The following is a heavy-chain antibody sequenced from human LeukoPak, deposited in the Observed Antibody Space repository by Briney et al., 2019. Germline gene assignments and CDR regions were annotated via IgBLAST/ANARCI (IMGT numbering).Heavy chain of an antibody. Sequence: KTGGSLRLSCAASGFTFSDYYMSWIRQAPGKGLEWVSYISSSSSYTNYADSVKGRFTISRDNAKNSLYLHMNSLRAEDTAVYYCARVLYSYGYSEFAFDIWGQGTMVTVSS. J-gene: IGHJ3*02. CDR3: ARVLYSYGYSEFAFDI. CDR1: GFTFSDYY. CDR2: ISSSSSYT. D-gene: IGHD5-18*01. V-gene: IGHV3-11*06.